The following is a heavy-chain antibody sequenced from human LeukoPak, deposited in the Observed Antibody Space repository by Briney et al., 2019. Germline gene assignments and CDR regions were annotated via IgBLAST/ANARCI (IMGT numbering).Heavy chain of an antibody. D-gene: IGHD3/OR15-3a*01. Sequence: GGSLRLSCAASGFTFSSYSMNWVRQAPGQGLEWVSYISSSSSTIYYADSVKGRFTISRDNSKNTLYLQMNSLRAEDTAVYYCAKLAGLVNFDYWGQGTLVTVSS. CDR1: GFTFSSYS. CDR2: ISSSSSTI. V-gene: IGHV3-48*01. CDR3: AKLAGLVNFDY. J-gene: IGHJ4*02.